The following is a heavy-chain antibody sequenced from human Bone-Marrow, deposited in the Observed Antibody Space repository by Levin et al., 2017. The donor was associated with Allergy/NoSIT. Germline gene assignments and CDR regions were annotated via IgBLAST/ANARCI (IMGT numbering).Heavy chain of an antibody. Sequence: GESLKISCAASGFTFSSYGMHWVRQAPGKGLEWVAVIWYDGSNKYYADSVKGRFTISRDNSKNTLYLQMNSLRAEDTAVYYCARDLSSSTSPTGGYWGQGTLVTVSS. D-gene: IGHD2-2*01. CDR3: ARDLSSSTSPTGGY. V-gene: IGHV3-33*01. J-gene: IGHJ4*02. CDR2: IWYDGSNK. CDR1: GFTFSSYG.